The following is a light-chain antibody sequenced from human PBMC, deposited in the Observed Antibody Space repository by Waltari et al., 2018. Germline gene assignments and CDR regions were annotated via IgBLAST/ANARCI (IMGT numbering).Light chain of an antibody. Sequence: EIVMTQSPVTLSVSPGERATLSCRASLSVNTDLAWYQQKPGQAPRLLIYGASSRVTGIPARFSGSGSGTEFTLTISSLQSEDFAVYYCQQYNAWPPSLTFGGGTKVEIK. CDR3: QQYNAWPPSLT. V-gene: IGKV3-15*01. J-gene: IGKJ4*01. CDR2: GAS. CDR1: LSVNTD.